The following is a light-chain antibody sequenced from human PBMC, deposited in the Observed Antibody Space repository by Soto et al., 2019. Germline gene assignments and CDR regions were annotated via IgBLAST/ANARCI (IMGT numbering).Light chain of an antibody. V-gene: IGKV3-15*01. CDR3: QQYNNWPPYT. J-gene: IGKJ2*01. Sequence: EIVMTQSPATLSVSPGEGATLSCRASQSVGGNLAWYQQKPGQAPRLLIYGASTRATGIPARFSGSGSGTEFTLTISSLQSEDFAVYYCQQYNNWPPYTFGQGTKVDIK. CDR1: QSVGGN. CDR2: GAS.